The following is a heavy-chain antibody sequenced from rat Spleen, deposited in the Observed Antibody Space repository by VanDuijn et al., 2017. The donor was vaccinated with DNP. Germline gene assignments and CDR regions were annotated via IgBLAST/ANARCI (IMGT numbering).Heavy chain of an antibody. D-gene: IGHD1-1*01. V-gene: IGHV5S10*01. CDR1: GFTFSDCN. CDR3: ARHSTTVSPYWYFDF. Sequence: EVQLVESGGGLVRPGRSLKLSCATSGFTFSDCNMAWVRQAPKKGLEWVATILYDGGRTYYRNSVKGRFTISRDNAKSTLYLQMDSLRSEDTATYYCARHSTTVSPYWYFDFWGPGTMVTVSS. CDR2: ILYDGGRT. J-gene: IGHJ1*01.